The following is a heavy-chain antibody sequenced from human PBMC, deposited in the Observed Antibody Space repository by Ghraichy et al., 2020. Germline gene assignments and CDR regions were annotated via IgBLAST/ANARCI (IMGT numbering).Heavy chain of an antibody. CDR1: GGSISSGGYY. V-gene: IGHV4-31*01. D-gene: IGHD3-22*01. CDR3: ARTDYDSSGYYRIDY. CDR2: IYYSGST. Sequence: SETLSLTCTVSGGSISSGGYYWSWIRQHPGKGLEWIGYIYYSGSTFYNPSLKSPVTISIDTSKNQFSLKLSSVTAADTAVYYCARTDYDSSGYYRIDYWGQGTLVTVSS. J-gene: IGHJ4*02.